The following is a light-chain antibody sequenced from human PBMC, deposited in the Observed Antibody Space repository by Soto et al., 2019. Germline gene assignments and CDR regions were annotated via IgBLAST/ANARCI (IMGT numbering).Light chain of an antibody. CDR3: QQYDHLPIT. CDR2: DAS. V-gene: IGKV1-33*01. J-gene: IGKJ5*01. CDR1: QDISNY. Sequence: DIQMTQSPSSLSASVGDRVTITCQASQDISNYLNWYQQKPGKAPKLLIYDASNLETGVPSRFTGSGSGTDFTFTISSLQPEDIATYYCQQYDHLPITFGQGTRLEI.